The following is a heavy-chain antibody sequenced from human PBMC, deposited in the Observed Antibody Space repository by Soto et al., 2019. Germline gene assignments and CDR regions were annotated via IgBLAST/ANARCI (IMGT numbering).Heavy chain of an antibody. D-gene: IGHD3-16*01. CDR1: GGSFSGYY. V-gene: IGHV4-34*01. Sequence: QVQLQQWGAGLLKPSETLSLTCAVYGGSFSGYYWSWIRQPPGKGLEWIGEINHSGSTNYNPSLKSRVTISVDTSKNQFSLKLSSVTAADTAVYYCARGRYIWGSPRSTFDIWGQGTMVTVSS. CDR2: INHSGST. J-gene: IGHJ3*02. CDR3: ARGRYIWGSPRSTFDI.